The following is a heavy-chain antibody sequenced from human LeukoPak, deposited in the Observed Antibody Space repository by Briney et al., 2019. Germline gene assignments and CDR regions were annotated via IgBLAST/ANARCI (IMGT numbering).Heavy chain of an antibody. CDR3: AKRGVVIRGILVIGYHQEAYHYDF. CDR2: ISERGGSI. V-gene: IGHV3-23*01. J-gene: IGHJ4*02. Sequence: GGSLRLSCVVSGMSLTNYGMTWVRQAPGKGLEGVSYISERGGSITYADSVKGWFTISRDTSLNTLYLQMNNLRAEDTAVYFCAKRGVVIRGILVIGYHQEAYHYDFWGQGVLVTVSS. D-gene: IGHD3-10*01. CDR1: GMSLTNYG.